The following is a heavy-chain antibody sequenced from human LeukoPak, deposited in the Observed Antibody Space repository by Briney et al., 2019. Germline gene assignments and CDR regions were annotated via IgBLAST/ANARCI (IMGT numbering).Heavy chain of an antibody. CDR2: ISGSGGST. CDR1: GFTFSSYA. J-gene: IGHJ4*02. V-gene: IGHV3-23*01. Sequence: GGSLKLSCAASGFTFSSYAMSWVRQAPGKGLEWVSAISGSGGSTYYADSVKGRFTISRDNSKNTLYLQMNSLRAEDTAVYYCARQNYYDSSGYDVDYWGQGTLVTVSS. CDR3: ARQNYYDSSGYDVDY. D-gene: IGHD3-22*01.